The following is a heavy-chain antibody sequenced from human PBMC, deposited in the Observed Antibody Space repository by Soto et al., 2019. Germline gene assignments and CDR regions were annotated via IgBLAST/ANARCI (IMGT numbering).Heavy chain of an antibody. Sequence: QVQLVQSGAEVKKPGSSVKVSCKASGGTFSSYAISWVRQAPGQGLEWMGGIIPIFGTANYAQKFQGRVTITADESTSTAYMELSSLRSEDTAVYYCATTVGRDGYNYPCVLAFDYWGQGTLVTVSS. CDR3: ATTVGRDGYNYPCVLAFDY. CDR2: IIPIFGTA. J-gene: IGHJ4*02. CDR1: GGTFSSYA. V-gene: IGHV1-69*12. D-gene: IGHD5-12*01.